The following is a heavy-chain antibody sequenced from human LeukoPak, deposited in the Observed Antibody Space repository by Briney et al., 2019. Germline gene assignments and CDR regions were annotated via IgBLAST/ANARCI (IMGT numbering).Heavy chain of an antibody. Sequence: GGSLRLSCAASGFTFSSYVMHWVRQAPGKGLEWVAVIWYDGSNKYYADSVKGRFTISRDNSKNTLYLQMNSLRAEDTAVYYCARERSSSSSGNWFDPWGQGTLVTVSS. V-gene: IGHV3-33*01. D-gene: IGHD6-6*01. J-gene: IGHJ5*02. CDR2: IWYDGSNK. CDR3: ARERSSSSSGNWFDP. CDR1: GFTFSSYV.